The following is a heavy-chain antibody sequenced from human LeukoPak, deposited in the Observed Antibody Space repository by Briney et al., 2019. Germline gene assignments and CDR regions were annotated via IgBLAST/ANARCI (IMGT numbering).Heavy chain of an antibody. V-gene: IGHV1-69*13. CDR3: AREEVVVVAATID. CDR2: TIPIFGTA. D-gene: IGHD2-15*01. CDR1: GGTFSRYA. J-gene: IGHJ4*02. Sequence: SVKVSCKASGGTFSRYAISWVRQAPGQGPEWMGGTIPIFGTANYAQKFQGRVTITADESTSTAYMELSSLRSEDTAVYYCAREEVVVVAATIDWGQGTLVTVSS.